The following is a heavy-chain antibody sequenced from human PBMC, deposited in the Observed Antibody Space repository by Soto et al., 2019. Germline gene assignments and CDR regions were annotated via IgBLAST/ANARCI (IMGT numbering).Heavy chain of an antibody. D-gene: IGHD6-19*01. CDR3: ARGHYGGWYRKFDY. CDR1: GGSFSGYY. J-gene: IGHJ4*02. Sequence: KPSETLSLTCAVYGGSFSGYYWSWIRQPPGKGLEWIGEINHSGSTNYNPSLKCRATISVDTSKNQFSLKLSSVNAAATAVYYCARGHYGGWYRKFDYWGQGTLVTVSS. V-gene: IGHV4-34*01. CDR2: INHSGST.